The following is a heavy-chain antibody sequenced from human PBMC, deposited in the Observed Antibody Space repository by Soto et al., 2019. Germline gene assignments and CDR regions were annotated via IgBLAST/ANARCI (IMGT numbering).Heavy chain of an antibody. J-gene: IGHJ5*02. CDR2: IYNSGST. D-gene: IGHD5-18*01. V-gene: IGHV4-31*03. CDR1: CGSISSGDYY. CDR3: AELRYSYGFRWFDP. Sequence: PSETLSLTCTVSCGSISSGDYYWSWIRLHPGKGLEWIGYIYNSGSTYYNPSLKSRVTISGDTSKNQFSLKLSSVTAADTAVYYCAELRYSYGFRWFDPWGQGTLVTVSS.